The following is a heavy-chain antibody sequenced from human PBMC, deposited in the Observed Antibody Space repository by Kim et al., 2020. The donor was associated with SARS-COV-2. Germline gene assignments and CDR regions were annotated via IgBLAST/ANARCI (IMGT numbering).Heavy chain of an antibody. J-gene: IGHJ4*02. Sequence: QGFTGRFVFSLDTSVSTAYLQISSLKAEDTAVYYCARDLAPQRGDYEFDYWGQGTLVTVSS. CDR3: ARDLAPQRGDYEFDY. D-gene: IGHD4-17*01. V-gene: IGHV7-4-1*02.